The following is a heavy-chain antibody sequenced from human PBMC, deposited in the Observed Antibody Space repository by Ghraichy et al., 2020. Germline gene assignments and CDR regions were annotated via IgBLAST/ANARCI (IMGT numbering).Heavy chain of an antibody. CDR1: GGSISSSSYY. J-gene: IGHJ2*01. CDR3: ARQGDGYIYWYFDL. CDR2: IYYSGST. D-gene: IGHD5-24*01. V-gene: IGHV4-39*01. Sequence: SETLSLTCTVSGGSISSSSYYWGWIRQPPGKGLEWIGSIYYSGSTYYNPSLKSRVTISVDTSKNQFSLKLSSVTAADTAVYYCARQGDGYIYWYFDLWGRGTLVTVSS.